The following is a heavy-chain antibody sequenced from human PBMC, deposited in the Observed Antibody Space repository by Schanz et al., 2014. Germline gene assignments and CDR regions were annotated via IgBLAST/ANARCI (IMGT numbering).Heavy chain of an antibody. D-gene: IGHD3-10*01. V-gene: IGHV3-33*01. J-gene: IGHJ4*02. CDR1: GFTFSSYG. CDR2: IWYDGSNK. CDR3: ARDGRPPFYGSGEHYY. Sequence: QVQLVESGGGVVQPGRSLRLSCAASGFTFSSYGMHWVRQAPGKGLEWVAIIWYDGSNKYYADSVKGRFVISRDNARSSLYLQMSSLRDGDTAVYYCARDGRPPFYGSGEHYYWGQGTLVTVSS.